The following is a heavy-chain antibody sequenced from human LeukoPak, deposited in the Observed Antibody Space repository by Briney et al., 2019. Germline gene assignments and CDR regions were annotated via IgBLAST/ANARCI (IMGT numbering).Heavy chain of an antibody. Sequence: SETLSLTCAVYGGSFSGYYWSWIRQPPGKGLEWIGEINHSGSTNYNPSLKSRVTISVDTSKNQFSLKLSSVTAADTAVYYCAGGGIAAAGTLWGQGTLVTVSS. CDR3: AGGGIAAAGTL. CDR1: GGSFSGYY. D-gene: IGHD6-13*01. J-gene: IGHJ4*02. V-gene: IGHV4-34*01. CDR2: INHSGST.